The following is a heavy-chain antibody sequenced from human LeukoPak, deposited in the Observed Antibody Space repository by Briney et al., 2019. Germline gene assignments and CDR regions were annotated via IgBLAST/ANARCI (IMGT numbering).Heavy chain of an antibody. CDR2: TYYRSKWYN. J-gene: IGHJ4*02. CDR1: GDSVFSNSAA. Sequence: SQTLSLTCAISGDSVFSNSAAWNWIRQSPSRGLEWLGRTYYRSKWYNDYAVSVKSRITINPDTSKNQFSLQLNSVTPEDTAVHYCARGWLQSGTASFDYWGQGTLVTVSS. CDR3: ARGWLQSGTASFDY. V-gene: IGHV6-1*01. D-gene: IGHD5-24*01.